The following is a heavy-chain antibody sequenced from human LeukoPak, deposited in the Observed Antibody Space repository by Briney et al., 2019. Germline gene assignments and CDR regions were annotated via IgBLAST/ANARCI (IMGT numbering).Heavy chain of an antibody. CDR1: DSSISSTSY. V-gene: IGHV4-38-2*01. CDR2: IYHSGGT. Sequence: SETLSLTCAVSDSSISSTSYWGWIRQPPGKGLEWIGSIYHSGGTVYNPSLKSRVTISVDTSKKQFSLKLTSVTAADTAVYYCARNDSSGYFGYWGQGTLVTVSS. CDR3: ARNDSSGYFGY. J-gene: IGHJ4*02. D-gene: IGHD3-22*01.